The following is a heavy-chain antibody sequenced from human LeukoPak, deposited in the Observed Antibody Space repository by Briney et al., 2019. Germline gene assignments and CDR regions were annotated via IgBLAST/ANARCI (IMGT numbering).Heavy chain of an antibody. CDR3: ARVAAGTTFMDNWFDP. V-gene: IGHV1-69*13. CDR2: LIPMFGTT. J-gene: IGHJ5*02. CDR1: GGTFRYYA. Sequence: SVKVSCKTSGGTFRYYAIGWVRQAPGHGLEWMGGLIPMFGTTNYAQQFQGRVTITADESTTTSYMELSRLRFEDTAVYFCARVAAGTTFMDNWFDPWGQGTLVTVSS. D-gene: IGHD1-7*01.